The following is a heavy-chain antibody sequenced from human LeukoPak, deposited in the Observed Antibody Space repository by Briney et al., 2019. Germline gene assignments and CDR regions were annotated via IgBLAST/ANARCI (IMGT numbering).Heavy chain of an antibody. D-gene: IGHD2-2*01. CDR2: IYTSGST. J-gene: IGHJ5*02. V-gene: IGHV4-61*09. CDR3: ARDRGGYCSSTSCYAEYLFDP. CDR1: GDSISSGNYN. Sequence: PSQTLSLTCTVSGDSISSGNYNWIWIRQPAGKGLEWIGHIYTSGSTNYNPSLKSRVTISVDTSKNQFSLKLSSVTAADTAVYYCARDRGGYCSSTSCYAEYLFDPWGQGTRVTVSS.